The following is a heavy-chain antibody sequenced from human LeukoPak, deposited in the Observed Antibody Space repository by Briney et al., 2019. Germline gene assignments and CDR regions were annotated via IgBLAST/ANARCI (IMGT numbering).Heavy chain of an antibody. J-gene: IGHJ3*02. CDR3: ASRMMTFGGVIRYDAFDI. CDR2: IYDSGNT. D-gene: IGHD3-16*02. CDR1: GGSISSYY. V-gene: IGHV4-59*08. Sequence: PSETLSLTCTASGGSISSYYWSWVRQPPGKGLEWIGYIYDSGNTNYNPSLKSRITISVDTSKNQFSLKLSSVTAADTAVYYCASRMMTFGGVIRYDAFDIWGQGTMVTVSS.